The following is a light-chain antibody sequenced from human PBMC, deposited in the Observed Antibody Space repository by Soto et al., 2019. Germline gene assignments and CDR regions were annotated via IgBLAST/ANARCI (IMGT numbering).Light chain of an antibody. CDR3: QQYSDWPLT. CDR2: DAS. CDR1: QSVRSN. V-gene: IGKV3-15*01. Sequence: EIVMKQSPATLSVSPGERATLSCRASQSVRSNYLAWYQQKPGQAPRLLIYDASTRATGIPARFSGSGSGTEFTLTISSLQSEDLAVYFCQQYSDWPLTFGPGTKVDI. J-gene: IGKJ3*01.